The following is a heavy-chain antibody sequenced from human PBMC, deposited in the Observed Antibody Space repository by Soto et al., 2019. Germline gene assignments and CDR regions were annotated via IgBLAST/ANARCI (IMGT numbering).Heavy chain of an antibody. J-gene: IGHJ5*02. CDR1: GYTFTSYG. CDR3: ARDRFRGVTPNWFDP. D-gene: IGHD3-10*01. V-gene: IGHV1-18*01. Sequence: GASVKVSCKASGYTFTSYGISWVRQAPGQGLEWMGWISAYNGNTNYAQKLQGRVTMTTDTSTSTAYMELRSLRSDDTAVYYCARDRFRGVTPNWFDPWGQGTLVTVSS. CDR2: ISAYNGNT.